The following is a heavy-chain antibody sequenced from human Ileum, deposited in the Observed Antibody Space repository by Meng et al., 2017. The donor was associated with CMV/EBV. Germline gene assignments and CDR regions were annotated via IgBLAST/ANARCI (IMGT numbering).Heavy chain of an antibody. Sequence: GGSLRLSCAASGFSFSDHYMDWVRQAPGKGLEWVGRGRHKVKNYTTEYAASVKGRFTISRDESKNSLYLQMNNLNTEDTAVYYCTTGTGFYWGQGTLVTVSS. D-gene: IGHD1-14*01. CDR1: GFSFSDHY. CDR2: GRHKVKNYTT. J-gene: IGHJ4*02. CDR3: TTGTGFY. V-gene: IGHV3-72*01.